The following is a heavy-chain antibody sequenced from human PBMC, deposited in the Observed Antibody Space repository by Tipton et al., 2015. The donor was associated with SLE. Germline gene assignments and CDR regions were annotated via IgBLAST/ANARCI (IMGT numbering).Heavy chain of an antibody. J-gene: IGHJ4*02. Sequence: TLSLTCTVSGGSISSSGHYWGWIRQPPGKGREWIGGIYYSVATHYNPSLKSRVTISADTSKNQFSLRLTSVTAADTAVYYCAKYASGTMFEYWGQGTLVTVSS. CDR3: AKYASGTMFEY. CDR1: GGSISSSGHY. D-gene: IGHD3-10*01. CDR2: IYYSVAT. V-gene: IGHV4-39*01.